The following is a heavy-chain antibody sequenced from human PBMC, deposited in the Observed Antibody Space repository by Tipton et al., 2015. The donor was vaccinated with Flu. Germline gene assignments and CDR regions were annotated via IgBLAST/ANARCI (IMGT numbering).Heavy chain of an antibody. V-gene: IGHV3-30*02. Sequence: SLRLSCAASGFAFSSYGMHWVRQSPGKGLDWVAFIGNDGTKKYYADSVKGRFTISRDNSKNKLYLQMNSLRADDTGVYYCAKDLYSSGWYYFDSWGQGAQVTVSS. CDR1: GFAFSSYG. J-gene: IGHJ4*02. CDR3: AKDLYSSGWYYFDS. CDR2: IGNDGTKK. D-gene: IGHD6-19*01.